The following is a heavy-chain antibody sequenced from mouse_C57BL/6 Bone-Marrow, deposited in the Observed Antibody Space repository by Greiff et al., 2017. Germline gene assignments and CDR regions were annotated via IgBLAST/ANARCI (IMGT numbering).Heavy chain of an antibody. CDR1: GYTFTSYW. CDR2: IDPSDSYT. Sequence: QVQLQQPGAELVMPGASVKLSCKASGYTFTSYWMHWVKQRPGQGLEWIGEIDPSDSYTNYNQKFKGKSTLTVDKSSITAYMQLSSLTSEDSAVYYCARSGHYYGSSYGYFDVWGTGTTVTVSS. D-gene: IGHD1-1*01. CDR3: ARSGHYYGSSYGYFDV. V-gene: IGHV1-69*01. J-gene: IGHJ1*03.